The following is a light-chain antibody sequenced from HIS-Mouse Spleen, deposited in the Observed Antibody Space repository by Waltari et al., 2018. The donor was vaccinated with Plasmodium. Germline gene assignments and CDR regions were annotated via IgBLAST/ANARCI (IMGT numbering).Light chain of an antibody. CDR3: QSADSSGTYVV. V-gene: IGLV3-25*03. J-gene: IGLJ2*01. Sequence: SYELTQPPSVSVSPGQTARITCSGDALPKQYAYWYPQKPGQAPVLVIDKDSERPSGIPERFSGSSSGTTVTLTISGVQAEDEADYYCQSADSSGTYVVFGGGTKLTVL. CDR1: ALPKQY. CDR2: KDS.